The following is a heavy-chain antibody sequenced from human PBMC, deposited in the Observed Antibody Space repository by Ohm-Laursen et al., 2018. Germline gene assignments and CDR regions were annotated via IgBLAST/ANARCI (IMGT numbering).Heavy chain of an antibody. J-gene: IGHJ4*02. CDR3: TTYSSGWDDYYFDY. V-gene: IGHV3-23*01. CDR1: GFTFSSYA. D-gene: IGHD6-19*01. Sequence: SLRLSCAVTGFTFSSYAMSWVRQAPGKGLEWVSHISGSGSTTYYAGSVKGRFTVSRDNSKNTLYLQLNSLRAEDTAVYYCTTYSSGWDDYYFDYWGQGTLVTVSS. CDR2: ISGSGSTT.